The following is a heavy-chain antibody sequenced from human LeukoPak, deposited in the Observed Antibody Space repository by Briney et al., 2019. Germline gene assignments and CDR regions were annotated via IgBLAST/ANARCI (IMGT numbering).Heavy chain of an antibody. Sequence: PSETLSLTCTVSGGSISSYYWSWIRQPPGKGLEWIGYIYYSGSTNYNPSLKSRVTISVDTSKNQFSLKLSSVTAADTAVYYCARDKDHSSGWYDAFDIWGQGTMVTVSS. J-gene: IGHJ3*02. V-gene: IGHV4-59*01. CDR2: IYYSGST. D-gene: IGHD6-19*01. CDR3: ARDKDHSSGWYDAFDI. CDR1: GGSISSYY.